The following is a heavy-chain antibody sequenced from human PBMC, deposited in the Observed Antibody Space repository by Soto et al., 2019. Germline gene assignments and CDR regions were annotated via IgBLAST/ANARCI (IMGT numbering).Heavy chain of an antibody. CDR2: TYYRSKWYN. J-gene: IGHJ6*02. V-gene: IGHV6-1*01. CDR3: AREDKPAGYYYYDYYVMDV. Sequence: QTLSLTCAISGDSVSINSAAWNWIRQSPSRGLEWLGRTYYRSKWYNDYAVSVKSRITINPDTSKNQFALQLNSVTPEDTSVYYCAREDKPAGYYYYDYYVMDVWGQGTTVTVSS. D-gene: IGHD3-9*01. CDR1: GDSVSINSAA.